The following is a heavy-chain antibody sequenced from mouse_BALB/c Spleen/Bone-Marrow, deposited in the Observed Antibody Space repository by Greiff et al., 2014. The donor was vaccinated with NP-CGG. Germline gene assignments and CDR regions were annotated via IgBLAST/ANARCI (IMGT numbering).Heavy chain of an antibody. D-gene: IGHD1-3*01. CDR2: IYPGTGTT. Sequence: QVQLQQSGAELVRSGTSVKLSCKTSGYIFTSYWIHWVKQRSGRGLEWIARIYPGTGTTYYNEKFKGKATLTADKSSSTAYMQPSSLKSEASAVYFCTIAHNPSLGFWGQGTSITVSS. V-gene: IGHV1S132*01. CDR3: TIAHNPSLGF. J-gene: IGHJ4*01. CDR1: GYIFTSYW.